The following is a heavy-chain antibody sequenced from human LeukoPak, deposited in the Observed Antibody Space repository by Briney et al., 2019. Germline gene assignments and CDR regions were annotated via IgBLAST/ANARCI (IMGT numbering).Heavy chain of an antibody. V-gene: IGHV3-30*03. D-gene: IGHD3-10*02. J-gene: IGHJ4*02. CDR2: VSYHGGHK. CDR1: GFSLNEYG. Sequence: GGSLRLSCVGSGFSLNEYGVHWVRQAPGKGLEWVAVVSYHGGHKYYADSVKGRFTISGDASSDTVSLQMNSLRVEDTAVYYCARDRINMLVLGHDSGLDCWGQGTLVTVSS. CDR3: ARDRINMLVLGHDSGLDC.